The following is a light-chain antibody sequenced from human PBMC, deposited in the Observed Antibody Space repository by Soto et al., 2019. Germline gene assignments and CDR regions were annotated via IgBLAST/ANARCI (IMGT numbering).Light chain of an antibody. CDR2: LGS. CDR3: MQALQTPWT. Sequence: DIVMTQSPLSLPVTPGEPASISCRSSQSLLHSNGYNYLDWYVLKPGQSPQLLIYLGSTRASGVPDRISGSGSGTFFTLKISRVEAEDVGVYYCMQALQTPWTFGQGTKVEIK. CDR1: QSLLHSNGYNY. V-gene: IGKV2-28*01. J-gene: IGKJ1*01.